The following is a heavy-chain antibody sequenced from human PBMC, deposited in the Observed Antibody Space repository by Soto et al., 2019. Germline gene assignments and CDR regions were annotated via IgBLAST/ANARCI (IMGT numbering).Heavy chain of an antibody. CDR2: ISYDGSKI. V-gene: IGHV3-30*18. J-gene: IGHJ4*02. CDR1: GFTFSDYG. CDR3: AKDLSVLAMIQYFDY. D-gene: IGHD5-12*01. Sequence: QVRLVESGGGVVQPGKSLGLACAASGFTFSDYGMHWIRQAPGKGLEWVAMISYDGSKIYYANSVKGRFTISRDSSENTLYLQMSSLRAEDTAVYYCAKDLSVLAMIQYFDYWGQGALVTVSS.